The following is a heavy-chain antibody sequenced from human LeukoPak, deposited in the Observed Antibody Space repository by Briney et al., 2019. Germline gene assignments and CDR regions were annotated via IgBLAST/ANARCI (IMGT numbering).Heavy chain of an antibody. CDR2: IYYSGST. Sequence: PSETLSLTCSVSGGSISSNYWSRIRQPPGKGLEWIGNIYYSGSTNYNPSLKSRVTISVDTSKNQFSLKLSSVTAADTAVYYCARVQQQLLPFDYWGQGILGPVSS. J-gene: IGHJ4*02. CDR3: ARVQQQLLPFDY. CDR1: GGSISSNY. V-gene: IGHV4-59*01. D-gene: IGHD6-13*01.